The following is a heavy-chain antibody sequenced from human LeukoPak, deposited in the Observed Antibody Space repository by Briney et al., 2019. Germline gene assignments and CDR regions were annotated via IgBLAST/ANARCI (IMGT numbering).Heavy chain of an antibody. V-gene: IGHV6-1*01. Sequence: SQALSLTCAISGDSVSSNSAAWNWIRQSPSRGLEWLGRTYYRSKWYNDYAVSVRSRITINPDTSKNQFSLQLNSVTPEDTAVYYCAREYSTYPYYYYGMDVWGQGTTVTVSS. CDR3: AREYSTYPYYYYGMDV. CDR1: GDSVSSNSAA. D-gene: IGHD6-13*01. J-gene: IGHJ6*02. CDR2: TYYRSKWYN.